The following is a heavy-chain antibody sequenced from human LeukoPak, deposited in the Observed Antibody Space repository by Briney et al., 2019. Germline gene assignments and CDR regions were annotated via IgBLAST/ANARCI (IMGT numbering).Heavy chain of an antibody. CDR1: GFTFRRYW. V-gene: IGHV3-74*01. Sequence: PGGSLRLSCAASGFTFRRYWMNWVRQAPGKGLVWVSRITTDGSGTSYADSVRGRFTISRDNAKNTLYLQMNSLRAEDTAVYYCARDGLAAARDYWGQGTLVTVSS. D-gene: IGHD6-13*01. CDR2: ITTDGSGT. CDR3: ARDGLAAARDY. J-gene: IGHJ4*02.